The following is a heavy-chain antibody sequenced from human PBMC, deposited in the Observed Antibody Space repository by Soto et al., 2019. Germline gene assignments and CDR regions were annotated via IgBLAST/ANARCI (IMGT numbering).Heavy chain of an antibody. CDR3: ARTWLIDGSGSSAGYGMDV. CDR2: NWYDGSNK. D-gene: IGHD3-10*01. Sequence: PAASMGLSWAAAGFTISNYSLHGGRQAPGRRLGVVAVNWYDGSNKYHAASLTGRFPTSRDNSKNTMHLQTNRLRAEDTAVYFCARTWLIDGSGSSAGYGMDVWGQGTTVTVSS. CDR1: GFTISNYS. V-gene: IGHV3-33*01. J-gene: IGHJ6*02.